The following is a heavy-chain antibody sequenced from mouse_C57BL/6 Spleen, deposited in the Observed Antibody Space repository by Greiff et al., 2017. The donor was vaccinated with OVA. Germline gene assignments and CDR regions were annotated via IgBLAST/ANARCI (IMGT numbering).Heavy chain of an antibody. Sequence: EVQLQESGPGLVKPSQSLSLTCSVTGYSITSGYYWNWIRQFPGNKLEWMGYISYDGSNNYNPSLKNRISITRDTSKNQFFLKLNSVTTEDTATYYCARDEGYSNYGAWFAYWGQGTLVTVSA. D-gene: IGHD2-5*01. CDR1: GYSITSGYY. J-gene: IGHJ3*01. CDR2: ISYDGSN. CDR3: ARDEGYSNYGAWFAY. V-gene: IGHV3-6*01.